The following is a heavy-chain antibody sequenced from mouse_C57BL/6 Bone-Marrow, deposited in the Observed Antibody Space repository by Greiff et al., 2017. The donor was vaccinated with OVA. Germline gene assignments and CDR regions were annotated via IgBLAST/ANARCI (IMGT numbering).Heavy chain of an antibody. J-gene: IGHJ4*01. CDR2: IWSGGST. CDR1: GFSLTSYG. Sequence: VKLMESGPGLVQPSQSLSITCTVSGFSLTSYGVHWVRQSPGKGLEWLGVIWSGGSTDYNAAFISRRSISKYNSKSQVFFKMNSLQADDTAIYYCARNPLDYAMDYWGQGTSVTVSS. V-gene: IGHV2-2*01. D-gene: IGHD3-1*01. CDR3: ARNPLDYAMDY.